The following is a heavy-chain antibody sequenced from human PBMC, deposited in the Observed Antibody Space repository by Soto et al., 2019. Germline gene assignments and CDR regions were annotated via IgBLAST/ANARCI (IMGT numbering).Heavy chain of an antibody. Sequence: PSATLSLTCAVYGGSFSGYYWSWIRQPPGKGLEWIGEINHSGSTNYNPSLKSRVTISVDTSKNQFSLKLSSVTAADTAVYYCARGGYYYDSSGGSAEYFQHWGQGTLVTVSS. CDR2: INHSGST. CDR3: ARGGYYYDSSGGSAEYFQH. J-gene: IGHJ1*01. CDR1: GGSFSGYY. V-gene: IGHV4-34*01. D-gene: IGHD3-22*01.